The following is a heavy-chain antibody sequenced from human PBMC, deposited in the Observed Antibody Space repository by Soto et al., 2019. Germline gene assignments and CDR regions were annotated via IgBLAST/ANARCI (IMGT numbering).Heavy chain of an antibody. Sequence: TSETLSLTCAVSGCSISRGGYSWSWIRQPPGKGLEWIGYIYHSGSTYYNPSLKSRVTISVDRSKNQFSLKLSSVTAADTAVYYCARSLQGDSGWLVYFDYWGQGTLVTVSS. CDR1: GCSISRGGYS. D-gene: IGHD6-19*01. J-gene: IGHJ4*02. CDR3: ARSLQGDSGWLVYFDY. V-gene: IGHV4-30-2*01. CDR2: IYHSGST.